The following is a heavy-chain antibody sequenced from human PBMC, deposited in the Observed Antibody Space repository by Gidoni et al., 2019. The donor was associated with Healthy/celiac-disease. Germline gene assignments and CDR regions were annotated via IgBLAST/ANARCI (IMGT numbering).Heavy chain of an antibody. J-gene: IGHJ5*02. V-gene: IGHV3-74*01. CDR2: INSDGSST. D-gene: IGHD6-13*01. Sequence: EVQLVESGGGLVQPGGSLRLSCAASGFTFSSYWMHWVRQAPGKGLVWVSRINSDGSSTSYADSVKGRFTISRDNAKNTLYLQMNSLRAEDTAVYYCARFGAAGTTTISFSRWFDPWGQGTLVTVSS. CDR1: GFTFSSYW. CDR3: ARFGAAGTTTISFSRWFDP.